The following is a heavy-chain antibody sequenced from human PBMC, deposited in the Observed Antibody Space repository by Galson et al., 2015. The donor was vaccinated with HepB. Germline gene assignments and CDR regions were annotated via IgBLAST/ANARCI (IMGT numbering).Heavy chain of an antibody. Sequence: SLRLSCAASGFTFSSYWMNWVRQAPGKGLEWVANINQDDSEKYYVDSVKGRFTISRDNAKNSLYLQMNSLRAEDTAVYYCARDLTIFGVLTASYYYGMDVWGQGTTVTVSS. CDR3: ARDLTIFGVLTASYYYGMDV. J-gene: IGHJ6*02. V-gene: IGHV3-7*03. CDR1: GFTFSSYW. CDR2: INQDDSEK. D-gene: IGHD3-3*01.